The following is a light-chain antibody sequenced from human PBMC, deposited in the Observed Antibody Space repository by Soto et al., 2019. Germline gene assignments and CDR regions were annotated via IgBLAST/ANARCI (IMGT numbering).Light chain of an antibody. CDR2: GNS. V-gene: IGLV1-40*01. CDR1: SSNIGAGYD. CDR3: QSYDSSLSALVV. J-gene: IGLJ2*01. Sequence: QSVLTQPPSVSGAPGQRGTISCTGSSSNIGAGYDVHWYQQLPGTAPKPLIYGNSNRPSGVPNRFSGSKSGTSASLAITGLQAEDEADYYCQSYDSSLSALVVFGGGTKLTVL.